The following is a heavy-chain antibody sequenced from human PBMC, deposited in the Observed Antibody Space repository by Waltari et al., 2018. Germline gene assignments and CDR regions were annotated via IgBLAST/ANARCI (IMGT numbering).Heavy chain of an antibody. Sequence: EVQVVESGGGLVQPGGSLSLSCASSGFTFRHYAMRWVRQVPGKGLQWVSGIGDSGRKTYYTESVKGRFTISRDNSKNMVYLQMNSLRDEDTAIYYCAKDKSNSEFYYHGMDVWGRGTTVTVSS. CDR3: AKDKSNSEFYYHGMDV. J-gene: IGHJ6*02. V-gene: IGHV3-23*04. CDR1: GFTFRHYA. CDR2: IGDSGRKT. D-gene: IGHD3-10*01.